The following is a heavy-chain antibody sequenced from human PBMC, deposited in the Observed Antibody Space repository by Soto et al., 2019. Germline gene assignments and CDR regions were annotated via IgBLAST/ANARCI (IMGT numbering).Heavy chain of an antibody. D-gene: IGHD2-21*01. CDR2: IYYSGST. Sequence: SETLSLTCTVSGGSISSYYWSWIRQPPGKGLECIGYIYYSGSTNYNPSLKSRVTISVDTSKNQFSLKLSSVTAADTAVYYCARDRGGGDEPDDYYYYYGMDVWGQGTTVTVSS. CDR1: GGSISSYY. V-gene: IGHV4-59*01. CDR3: ARDRGGGDEPDDYYYYYGMDV. J-gene: IGHJ6*02.